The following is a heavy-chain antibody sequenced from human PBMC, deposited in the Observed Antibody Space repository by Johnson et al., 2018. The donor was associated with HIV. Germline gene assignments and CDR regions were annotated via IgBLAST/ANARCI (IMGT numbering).Heavy chain of an antibody. CDR1: GFTLSNHW. CDR3: ARAPYYDGSAYYREYALDI. J-gene: IGHJ3*02. D-gene: IGHD3-22*01. CDR2: VNQDGSAK. Sequence: VQLVESGGGLVQPGGSLRLSCAASGFTLSNHWMSWVRQAPGKGLEYVANVNQDGSAKFYVDSVKGRFTISRDNAKNSLYLQMNSLRDEDTAVYYCARAPYYDGSAYYREYALDIWGQGTLVTVSS. V-gene: IGHV3-7*05.